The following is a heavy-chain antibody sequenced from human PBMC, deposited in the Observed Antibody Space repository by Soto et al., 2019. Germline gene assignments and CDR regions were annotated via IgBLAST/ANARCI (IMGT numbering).Heavy chain of an antibody. D-gene: IGHD3-22*01. V-gene: IGHV4-30-4*01. CDR2: IYYSGST. J-gene: IGHJ3*02. CDR3: ARDPRSGYDSSGYYYTVAFDI. CDR1: GGSISSGDYY. Sequence: ASETLSLTCTVPGGSISSGDYYWSWIRQPPGKGLEWIGYIYYSGSTYYNPSLKSRVTISVDTSKNQFSLKLSSVTAADTAVYYCARDPRSGYDSSGYYYTVAFDIWGQGTMVTVSS.